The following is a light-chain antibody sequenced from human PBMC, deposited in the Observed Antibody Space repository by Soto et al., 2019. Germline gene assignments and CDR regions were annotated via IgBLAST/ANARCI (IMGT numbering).Light chain of an antibody. V-gene: IGKV3-15*01. Sequence: ERVMTQSPDTLSVSPWERATLSCRASQSISSNLAWYQQKPGQAPRLLMFRTSSRATGFPARFSGSGSGTEFTLTISSLQPEEFATYDCQQYDTYWTGGQGNTVDIK. J-gene: IGKJ1*01. CDR2: RTS. CDR3: QQYDTYWT. CDR1: QSISSN.